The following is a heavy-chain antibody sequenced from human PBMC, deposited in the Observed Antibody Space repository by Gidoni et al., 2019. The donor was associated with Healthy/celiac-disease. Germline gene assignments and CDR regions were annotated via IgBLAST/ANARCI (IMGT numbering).Heavy chain of an antibody. J-gene: IGHJ4*02. CDR1: GSSFTSYW. D-gene: IGHD6-13*01. V-gene: IGHV5-51*01. CDR3: ARQLAAAGRTYFDY. CDR2: IYPGDSDT. Sequence: EVQLVQSGAEVKQPGECLNIPCNGSGSSFTSYWLGWVRQMTGKGLEWMGIIYPGDSDTRYSPSVKGQVTISADKSISTAYLQWSSLKASDTAMYYCARQLAAAGRTYFDYWGQGTLVTVSS.